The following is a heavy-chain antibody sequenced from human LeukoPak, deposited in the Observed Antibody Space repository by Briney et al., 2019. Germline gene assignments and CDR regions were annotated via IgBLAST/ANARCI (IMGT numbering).Heavy chain of an antibody. D-gene: IGHD5-24*01. J-gene: IGHJ4*02. CDR2: ISGSGSGGST. Sequence: GGSLRLSCAASGFTFSSSAMSWVRQAPGPGLEWVSSISGSGSGGSTYYADSVKGRFTISRDNSKNTLYLQMNSLRAEDTAVYYCAKSGYNRFDYWGQGTLVTVSS. V-gene: IGHV3-23*01. CDR1: GFTFSSSA. CDR3: AKSGYNRFDY.